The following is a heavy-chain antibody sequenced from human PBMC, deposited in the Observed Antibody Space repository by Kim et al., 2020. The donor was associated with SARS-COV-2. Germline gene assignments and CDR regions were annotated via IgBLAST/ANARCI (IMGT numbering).Heavy chain of an antibody. D-gene: IGHD3-10*01. CDR1: GFTVSSNY. CDR2: IYSGGST. V-gene: IGHV3-53*01. CDR3: ARVSWFGELNWFDP. Sequence: GGSLRLSCAASGFTVSSNYMSWVRQAPGKGLEWVSVIYSGGSTYYADSVKGRFTISRDNSKNTLYLQMNSLRAEDTAVYYCARVSWFGELNWFDPWGQGTLVTVSS. J-gene: IGHJ5*02.